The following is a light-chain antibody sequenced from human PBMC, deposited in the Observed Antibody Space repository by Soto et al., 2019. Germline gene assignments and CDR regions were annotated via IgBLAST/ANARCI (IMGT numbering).Light chain of an antibody. Sequence: EIVMTQSPATLSVSPGERATLSCRASQSVSSNLAWFQQNPGQAPRLLIYGASIRATGIPARFSGGGSETEFTLTISSLQSEDFAVYYCQQYNKWPLTFGGGTKVEI. CDR3: QQYNKWPLT. CDR1: QSVSSN. V-gene: IGKV3-15*01. J-gene: IGKJ4*01. CDR2: GAS.